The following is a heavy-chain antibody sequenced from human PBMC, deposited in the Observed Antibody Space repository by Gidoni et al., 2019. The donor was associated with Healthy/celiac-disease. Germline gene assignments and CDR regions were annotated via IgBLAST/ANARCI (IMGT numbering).Heavy chain of an antibody. J-gene: IGHJ4*02. CDR3: ARNGGPGAYFDY. CDR2: IIPIRGRA. D-gene: IGHD3-16*01. V-gene: IGHV1-69*02. CDR1: GGPFSSYT. Sequence: QLVQYGAEVKKPGSSEKIYCLASGGPFSSYTISWVRQAPGQGLEWMVRIIPIRGRANYGQKLQCRVTMTADKSTSTAYRELSSLRSEDTAVYYCARNGGPGAYFDYWGQGTLVTVSS.